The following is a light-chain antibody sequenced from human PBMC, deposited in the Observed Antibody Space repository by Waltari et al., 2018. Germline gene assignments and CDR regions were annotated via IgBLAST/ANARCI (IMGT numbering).Light chain of an antibody. V-gene: IGLV3-25*03. Sequence: SYELTQPPSVSVSPGQTARITCSGDALSTQFGYWYQQRSGRAPLLIIYTDSWRPSGIPERVSGSSSGTTVTLTISAVQPEDEADYYCQSAHSNGSDVVFGGGTKLTVL. CDR3: QSAHSNGSDVV. CDR1: ALSTQF. J-gene: IGLJ2*01. CDR2: TDS.